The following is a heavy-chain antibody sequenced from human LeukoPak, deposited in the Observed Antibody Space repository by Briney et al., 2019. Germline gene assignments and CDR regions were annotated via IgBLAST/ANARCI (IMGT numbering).Heavy chain of an antibody. CDR2: INHSGST. CDR1: GGSISSGSYY. J-gene: IGHJ4*02. D-gene: IGHD3-10*01. V-gene: IGHV4-39*07. CDR3: ARGGLLWFGELSQNDY. Sequence: SETLSLTCTVSGGSISSGSYYWSWIRQPPGKGLEWIGEINHSGSTNYNPSLKSRVTISVDTSKNQFSLKLSSVTAADTAVYYCARGGLLWFGELSQNDYWGQGTLVTVSS.